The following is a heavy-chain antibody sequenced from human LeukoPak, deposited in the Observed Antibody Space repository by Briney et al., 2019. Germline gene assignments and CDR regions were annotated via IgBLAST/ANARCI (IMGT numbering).Heavy chain of an antibody. CDR1: GGSISSGGYY. J-gene: IGHJ3*02. CDR3: ASQSHGYSYGWDAFDI. Sequence: SQTLSLTCTVSGGSISSGGYYWSWIRQHPGKGLEWIGYIYYSGSTYYNPSLKSRVTISVDTSKNQFSLKLSSVTAADTAVYYCASQSHGYSYGWDAFDIWGQGTMVTVSS. V-gene: IGHV4-31*03. D-gene: IGHD5-18*01. CDR2: IYYSGST.